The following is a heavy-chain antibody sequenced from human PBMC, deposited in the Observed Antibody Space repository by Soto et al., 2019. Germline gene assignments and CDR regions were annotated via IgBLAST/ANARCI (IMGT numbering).Heavy chain of an antibody. D-gene: IGHD2-21*01. CDR3: ARDRLPTTSSITFDY. J-gene: IGHJ4*02. CDR2: ISTYAGNT. CDR1: GDTFTTYA. V-gene: IGHV1-18*01. Sequence: ASVKVACKASGDTFTTYAISWVRQAPGQGLEWMGWISTYAGNTDYAQSLQGRVTMTTDTSTNTAYMELRSLRSDDTAVYYCARDRLPTTSSITFDYWGQGALVTVSS.